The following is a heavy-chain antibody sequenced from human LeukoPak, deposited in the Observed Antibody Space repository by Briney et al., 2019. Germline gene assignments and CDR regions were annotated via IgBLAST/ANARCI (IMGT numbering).Heavy chain of an antibody. J-gene: IGHJ4*02. CDR3: ARHKMGGTGSFDY. Sequence: SETLSLTCTVSGGSISNYYWSWIRQPPGKGLEWIGFIYYSGSTTYNPSLKSRVTISVDTSKNQFSLKLSSVTAADKAVYYCARHKMGGTGSFDYWGQGTLVTVSS. V-gene: IGHV4-59*08. CDR1: GGSISNYY. D-gene: IGHD3-16*01. CDR2: IYYSGST.